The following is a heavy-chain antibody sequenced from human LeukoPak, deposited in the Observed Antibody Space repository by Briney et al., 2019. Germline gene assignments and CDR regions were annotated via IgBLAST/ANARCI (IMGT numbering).Heavy chain of an antibody. CDR2: IYYSGST. CDR1: GGSISSSSYY. D-gene: IGHD3-22*01. Sequence: PSETLSLTCTVSGGSISSSSYYWGWIRQPPGKGPEWIGSIYYSGSTYYNPSLKSRVTISVDTSKNQFSLKLSSVTAADTAVYYCARHRAYYYDSSGYYYDWFDPWGQGTLVTVSS. V-gene: IGHV4-39*01. J-gene: IGHJ5*02. CDR3: ARHRAYYYDSSGYYYDWFDP.